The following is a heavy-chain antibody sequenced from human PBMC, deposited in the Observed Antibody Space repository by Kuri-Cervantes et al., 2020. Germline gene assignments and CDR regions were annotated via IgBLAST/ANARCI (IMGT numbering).Heavy chain of an antibody. J-gene: IGHJ5*02. CDR3: ARDLAGGWFDP. D-gene: IGHD3-10*01. CDR2: IYYSGST. Sequence: CTVSGGSISSYYWSWIRQPPGKGLEWIGYIYYSGSTYYNPSLKSLVTISVDTSKNQFSLKLSSVTAADTAVYYCARDLAGGWFDPWGQGTLVTVSS. CDR1: GGSISSYY. V-gene: IGHV4-59*12.